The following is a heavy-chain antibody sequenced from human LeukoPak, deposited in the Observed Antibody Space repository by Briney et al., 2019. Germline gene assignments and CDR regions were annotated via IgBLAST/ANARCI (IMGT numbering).Heavy chain of an antibody. V-gene: IGHV1-8*01. CDR3: ARGAPGSYCSGGSCPYFDY. Sequence: GASVKVSCKASGYTFTSYDINWVRQATGQGLEWMGWVNPNSVHTGYAQKFQSRVTMTRNTSISTAYMELSSLRSEDTAVYYCARGAPGSYCSGGSCPYFDYWGQGTLVSVSS. J-gene: IGHJ4*02. CDR2: VNPNSVHT. D-gene: IGHD2-15*01. CDR1: GYTFTSYD.